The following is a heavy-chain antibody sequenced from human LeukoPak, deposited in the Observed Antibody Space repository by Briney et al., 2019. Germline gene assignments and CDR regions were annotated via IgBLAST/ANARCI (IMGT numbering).Heavy chain of an antibody. D-gene: IGHD3-9*01. J-gene: IGHJ3*02. CDR3: ARVEGRYDILTGYFPDAFDI. CDR1: GFTFSSYA. Sequence: GGSLRLSCAASGFTFSSYAMSWVRQAPGKGLEWVSAISGSGGSTYYADSVKGRFTISRDNSKYTLYMQMDSLRAEDTAVYYCARVEGRYDILTGYFPDAFDIWGQGTMVTVSS. V-gene: IGHV3-23*01. CDR2: ISGSGGST.